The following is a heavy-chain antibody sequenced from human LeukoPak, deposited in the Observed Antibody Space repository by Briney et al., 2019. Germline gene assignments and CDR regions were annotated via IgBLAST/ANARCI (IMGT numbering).Heavy chain of an antibody. Sequence: PGGSLRLSCAASGFTFSSYGMPWVRQAPGKGLEWVAVIWYDGSNKYHADSVKGRFTISRDNSKNTLYLQMNSLRAEDTAVYYCAKGISSSWYRFDYWGQGTLVTVSS. CDR1: GFTFSSYG. CDR2: IWYDGSNK. V-gene: IGHV3-33*06. J-gene: IGHJ4*02. CDR3: AKGISSSWYRFDY. D-gene: IGHD6-13*01.